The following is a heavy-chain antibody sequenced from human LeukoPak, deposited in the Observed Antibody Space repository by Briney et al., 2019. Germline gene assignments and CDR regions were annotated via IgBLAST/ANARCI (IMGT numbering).Heavy chain of an antibody. D-gene: IGHD1-1*01. Sequence: PSETLSLTCTVSGGSISSYYWSWIRQPPGKGLEWVGYIYYSGSTNYNPSLKSRVTISVDTSKNQFSLKLSSVTAADTAVYYCAGWNWNDRVFDYWGQGTLVTVSS. J-gene: IGHJ4*02. CDR2: IYYSGST. CDR3: AGWNWNDRVFDY. CDR1: GGSISSYY. V-gene: IGHV4-59*01.